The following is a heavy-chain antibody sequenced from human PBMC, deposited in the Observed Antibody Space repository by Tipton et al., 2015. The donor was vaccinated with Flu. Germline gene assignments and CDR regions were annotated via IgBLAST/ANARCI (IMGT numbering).Heavy chain of an antibody. V-gene: IGHV5-51*03. CDR1: GFSFISYW. CDR3: ARVRELRESWFDP. D-gene: IGHD1-7*01. J-gene: IGHJ5*02. Sequence: QLVQSGAEVKKPGESLKISCKGSGFSFISYWIAWVRQMPGKGLEWMGIIYPGDSDIRYSPSFQGQVTISVDKSINIAYLQWSSLSASDTAIYYCARVRELRESWFDPWSQGTLVTVSS. CDR2: IYPGDSDI.